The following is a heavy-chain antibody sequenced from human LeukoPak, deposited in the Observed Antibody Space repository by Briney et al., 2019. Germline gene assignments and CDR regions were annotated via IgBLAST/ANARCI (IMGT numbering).Heavy chain of an antibody. V-gene: IGHV5-51*01. J-gene: IGHJ4*02. CDR3: ATPYPREYCSTSTCYFNY. D-gene: IGHD2-2*01. CDR1: GYSFTSYC. CDR2: IYPGDSDT. Sequence: GESLNISCRASGYSFTSYCIGGVRPMPGKGLEWMGIIYPGDSDTRYSPSFQGQVTISADKSISTAYLQWSSLKASDTAMYFCATPYPREYCSTSTCYFNYWGQGTLVTVSS.